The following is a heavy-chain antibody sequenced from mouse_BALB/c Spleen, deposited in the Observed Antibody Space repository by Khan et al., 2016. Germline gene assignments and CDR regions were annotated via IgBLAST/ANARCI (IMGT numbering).Heavy chain of an antibody. Sequence: EVQLQESGPGLVKPSQSLSLTCTVTGYSITSDYAWNWIRQFPGNKLEWMGYISYSGRTSYNPSLKSRISITRDKSKNQFFRQLNAVTTEDTATYYCARAPPRWYFDVWGAGTTDSVSS. V-gene: IGHV3-2*02. CDR2: ISYSGRT. CDR3: ARAPPRWYFDV. J-gene: IGHJ1*01. CDR1: GYSITSDYA.